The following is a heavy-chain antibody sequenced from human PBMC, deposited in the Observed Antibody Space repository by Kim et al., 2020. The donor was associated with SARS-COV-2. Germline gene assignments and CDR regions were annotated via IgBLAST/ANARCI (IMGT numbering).Heavy chain of an antibody. D-gene: IGHD5-18*01. CDR3: ARVESGYGFDY. V-gene: IGHV7-4-1*02. Sequence: NPTYAQGFTGRFVFSLDPSVSTAYLQISSLKAEDTAVYYCARVESGYGFDYWGQGTLVTVSS. CDR2: NP. J-gene: IGHJ4*02.